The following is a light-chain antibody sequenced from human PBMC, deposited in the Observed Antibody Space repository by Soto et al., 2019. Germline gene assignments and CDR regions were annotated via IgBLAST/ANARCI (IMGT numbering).Light chain of an antibody. CDR3: QQYNNWPFT. V-gene: IGKV3-15*01. Sequence: EIVMTQSPATLSVSPGERATLSCRASQSVSSNLAWYQQKPGQAPRLLIYGASTRATGIPARFSGSGYGTEFTLTISSLQSEDFAFYYCQQYNNWPFTFGPATNVDIK. CDR2: GAS. CDR1: QSVSSN. J-gene: IGKJ3*01.